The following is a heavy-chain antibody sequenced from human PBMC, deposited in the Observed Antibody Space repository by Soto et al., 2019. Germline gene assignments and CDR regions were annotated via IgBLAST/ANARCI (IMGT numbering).Heavy chain of an antibody. CDR1: GGSFSGYY. CDR2: INHSGST. J-gene: IGHJ6*02. CDR3: ARLQYYYDSSGYFPYYYYYYGMDV. Sequence: SETLSLTCAVYGGSFSGYYWSWIRQPPGKGREWIGEINHSGSTNYNPSLKSRVTISVDTSKNQFSLKLSSVTAADTAVYYCARLQYYYDSSGYFPYYYYYYGMDVWGQGTTVTVSS. V-gene: IGHV4-34*01. D-gene: IGHD3-22*01.